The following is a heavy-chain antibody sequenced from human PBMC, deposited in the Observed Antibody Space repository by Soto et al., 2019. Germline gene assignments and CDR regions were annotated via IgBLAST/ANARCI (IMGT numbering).Heavy chain of an antibody. J-gene: IGHJ3*02. V-gene: IGHV1-8*01. CDR3: ASSPYYYDSSGRDAFDI. CDR2: MNPNSGNT. CDR1: GYTFTSYD. D-gene: IGHD3-22*01. Sequence: QVQLVQSGAEVKKPGASVKVSCKASGYTFTSYDINWVRQATGQGLEWMGWMNPNSGNTGYAQKFQGRVIMTRNTSIITAYMELSSLRSEDTAVYYCASSPYYYDSSGRDAFDIWGQGTMVTVSS.